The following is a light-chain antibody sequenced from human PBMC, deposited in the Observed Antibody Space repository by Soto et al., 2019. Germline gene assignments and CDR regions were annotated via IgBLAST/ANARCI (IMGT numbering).Light chain of an antibody. Sequence: DIQMTQSPSSVSASVGYRVTITCRSSQGISSWLAWYQQKLGKAPKLLIYDASTLQSGVPSRFSGSRSGTEFTLTISSLQPEDFATYYCQQLNGYLELTFGGGTKVDIK. J-gene: IGKJ4*01. CDR1: QGISSW. V-gene: IGKV1-12*01. CDR2: DAS. CDR3: QQLNGYLELT.